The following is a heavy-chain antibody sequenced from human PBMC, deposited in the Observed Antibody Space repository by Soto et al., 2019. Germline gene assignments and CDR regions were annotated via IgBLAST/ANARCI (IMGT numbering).Heavy chain of an antibody. V-gene: IGHV3-30-3*01. CDR2: ISYDGSNK. CDR3: ARDGCGGSCYSSLVGWFDP. CDR1: GFTFSSYA. Sequence: GESLRLSCAASGFTFSSYAMHWVRQAPGKGLEWVAVISYDGSNKYYADSVKGRFTISRDNSKNTLYLQMNSLRAEDTAVYYCARDGCGGSCYSSLVGWFDPWGQGTLVTVSS. D-gene: IGHD2-15*01. J-gene: IGHJ5*02.